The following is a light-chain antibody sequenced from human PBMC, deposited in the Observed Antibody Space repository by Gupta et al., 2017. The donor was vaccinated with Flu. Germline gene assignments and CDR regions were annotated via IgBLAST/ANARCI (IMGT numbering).Light chain of an antibody. J-gene: IGLJ2*01. V-gene: IGLV2-14*01. CDR3: SSYTSGSTLAVA. CDR2: DVT. CDR1: TSDVGGYNS. Sequence: QSALTQPASVSGSPGQSITIPCTGTTSDVGGYNSVSWYQQRPGTAPKLMIYDVTNRPSGISNRFSGSKSSNTASLTISGLQAEDEADYYCSSYTSGSTLAVAFGGGTKLTVL.